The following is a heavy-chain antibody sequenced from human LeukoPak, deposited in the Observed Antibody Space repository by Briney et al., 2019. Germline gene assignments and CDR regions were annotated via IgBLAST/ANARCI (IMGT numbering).Heavy chain of an antibody. CDR3: ARNVGGHSSGWYYFDY. CDR2: INPSGGST. V-gene: IGHV1-46*01. CDR1: GYTFTIYY. Sequence: ASVTVSCTASGYTFTIYYMHWVRQAPGQGLEWMGIINPSGGSTSYAQKFQGRVTMTRDTSTSTVYMELSSLRSEDTAVYYCARNVGGHSSGWYYFDYWGQGTLVTVSS. J-gene: IGHJ4*02. D-gene: IGHD6-19*01.